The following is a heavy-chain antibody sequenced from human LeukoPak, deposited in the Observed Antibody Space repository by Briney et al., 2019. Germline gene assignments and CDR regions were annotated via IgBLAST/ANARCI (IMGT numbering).Heavy chain of an antibody. V-gene: IGHV1-8*01. J-gene: IGHJ4*02. CDR1: VYTFTRYD. CDR3: ARGASLRAVVVGATTSPPMPYDF. Sequence: ASVKVSCKASVYTFTRYDINWVRQAPGQGLEWMGWMHPNSGNTGYAQKFQGRVTMTRDTSISTAYMELSSLGSEDTAVYYCARGASLRAVVVGATTSPPMPYDFWGQGTLVTVSS. D-gene: IGHD2-15*01. CDR2: MHPNSGNT.